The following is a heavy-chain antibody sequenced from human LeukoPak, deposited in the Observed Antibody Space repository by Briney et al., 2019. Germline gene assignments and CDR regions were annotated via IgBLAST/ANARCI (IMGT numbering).Heavy chain of an antibody. V-gene: IGHV3-30*18. CDR2: ISYDGSNK. J-gene: IGHJ4*02. CDR3: AKRMDGTNY. CDR1: GFTFSSYG. Sequence: GRSLRLSCAASGFTFSSYGMHWVRQAPGKGLEWVAVISYDGSNKYYADSVKGRFTISRDNSKNTLYLQMNSLRAEDTAVYYCAKRMDGTNYWGQGTLVTVSS. D-gene: IGHD2-2*03.